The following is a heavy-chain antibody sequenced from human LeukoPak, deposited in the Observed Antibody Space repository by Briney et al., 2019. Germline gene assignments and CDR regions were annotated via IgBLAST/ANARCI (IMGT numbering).Heavy chain of an antibody. CDR2: IKSKTDGGTT. Sequence: GGSLRHSCAASGFTFSNAWMSWVRQTPGKGLEWVGRIKSKTDGGTTDYVAPVKGRFTISRDDSKNTLYLQMNSLKSEDTAVYYCTTDYGSGSYRYFNYWGQGTLVTVSS. CDR3: TTDYGSGSYRYFNY. D-gene: IGHD3-10*01. CDR1: GFTFSNAW. V-gene: IGHV3-15*01. J-gene: IGHJ4*02.